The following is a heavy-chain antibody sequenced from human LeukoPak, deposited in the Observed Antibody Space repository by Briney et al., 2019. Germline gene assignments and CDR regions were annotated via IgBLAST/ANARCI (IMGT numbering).Heavy chain of an antibody. CDR2: ISYDGTNK. D-gene: IGHD3-22*01. V-gene: IGHV3-30-3*01. Sequence: GGSLRLSCAASGFTFSTYAMHWVRQAPGKGLEWVAFISYDGTNKYCADSVKGRFTISRDNSRNTLYLQMNSLRAEDTAVYYCVRELPPVVQYYFDYWGPGTLVTVSS. CDR3: VRELPPVVQYYFDY. J-gene: IGHJ4*02. CDR1: GFTFSTYA.